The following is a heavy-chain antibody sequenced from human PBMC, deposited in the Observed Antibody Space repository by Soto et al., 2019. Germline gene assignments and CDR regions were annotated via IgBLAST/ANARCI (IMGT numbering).Heavy chain of an antibody. CDR1: GGTFSSYT. J-gene: IGHJ6*02. D-gene: IGHD3-3*01. CDR2: IIPILGIA. CDR3: ARSPRITIFGVVIYYYGMDV. V-gene: IGHV1-69*02. Sequence: ASVKVSCKASGGTFSSYTISWVRQAPGQGLEWMGRIIPILGIANYAQKFQGRVTITADKSTSTAYMELSSLRSEDTAVYYCARSPRITIFGVVIYYYGMDVWGQGTTVTVSS.